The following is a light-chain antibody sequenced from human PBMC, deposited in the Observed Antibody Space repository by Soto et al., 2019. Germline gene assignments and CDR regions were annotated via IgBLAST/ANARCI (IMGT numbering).Light chain of an antibody. V-gene: IGLV2-14*01. CDR2: DVN. CDR1: SGDVGGSNS. Sequence: QSVLTQPASVSGSPGQSITISCTGTSGDVGGSNSVPWYQHHPGKAPKLMIYDVNNRPSGVSNRFSGSKSGNTASLTISGLQPDDEADYYCSSYTSVSTLVFGGGTKVTVL. CDR3: SSYTSVSTLV. J-gene: IGLJ3*02.